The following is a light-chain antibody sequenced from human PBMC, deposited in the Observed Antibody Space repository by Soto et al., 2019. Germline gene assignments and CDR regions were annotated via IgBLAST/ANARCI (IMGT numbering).Light chain of an antibody. CDR3: QQYNGFST. CDR1: QSISSW. CDR2: DAS. J-gene: IGKJ1*01. V-gene: IGKV1-5*01. Sequence: DIQMTQSPSTLSASVGDRVTITFRASQSISSWLAWYRQKPGKAPKLLIYDASSLESGVPSRFSGSGSGTEFTLTVSSLQPDDFATYYCQQYNGFSTFGQGTKVDIK.